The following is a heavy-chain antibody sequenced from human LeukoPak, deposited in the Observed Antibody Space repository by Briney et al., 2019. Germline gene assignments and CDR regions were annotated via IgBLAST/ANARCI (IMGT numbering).Heavy chain of an antibody. D-gene: IGHD2-15*01. CDR3: ARGGFCSGADCRGSFDY. CDR2: INNDGGTT. Sequence: GGSLRLSCAASGFTFINYWMHWVRQAPGEGLVWVSHINNDGGTTTYADSVKGRFTISRDNAKNTLYLHVNSLRAEDTAVYYCARGGFCSGADCRGSFDYWGQGSLVTVSS. V-gene: IGHV3-74*01. CDR1: GFTFINYW. J-gene: IGHJ4*02.